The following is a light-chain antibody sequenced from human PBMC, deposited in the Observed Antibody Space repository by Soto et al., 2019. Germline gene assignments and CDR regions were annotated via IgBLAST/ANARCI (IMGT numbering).Light chain of an antibody. CDR1: QSISSR. Sequence: DIQMTQSPSTLSASIGDRVIITCRASQSISSRLAWYQQKPGKAPKVLIYDASSLESGVPSRFSGSGSGTEFTLTISSXQPDDFATYYCQQYKTYPWTFGQGTKVDIK. CDR3: QQYKTYPWT. V-gene: IGKV1-5*01. CDR2: DAS. J-gene: IGKJ1*01.